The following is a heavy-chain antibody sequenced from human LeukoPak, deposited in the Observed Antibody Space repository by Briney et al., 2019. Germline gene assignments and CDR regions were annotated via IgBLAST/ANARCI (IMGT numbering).Heavy chain of an antibody. V-gene: IGHV4-34*01. Sequence: SETLSLTCAVYGGSFRGYYWSWIRQPPGEGLEWIGEINHSGSTNYNPSLKSRVTISLDTSMKKFTLKLNSVTAADTAVYYCASTERCSTTCPLDYWGQGTLVTVSS. CDR2: INHSGST. D-gene: IGHD2-2*01. CDR3: ASTERCSTTCPLDY. J-gene: IGHJ4*02. CDR1: GGSFRGYY.